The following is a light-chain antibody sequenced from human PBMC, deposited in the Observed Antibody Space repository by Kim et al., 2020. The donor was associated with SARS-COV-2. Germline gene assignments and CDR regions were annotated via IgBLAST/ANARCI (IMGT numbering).Light chain of an antibody. V-gene: IGLV3-1*01. Sequence: SPGQTATITCSGHKLGDKFACWYQQRPGQSPRLVIYRDDQRPSGIPERFSGSNSEKTATLTITGTQALDEAVYYCQAWDSSSEWVFGGGTQLTVL. CDR1: KLGDKF. J-gene: IGLJ3*02. CDR2: RDD. CDR3: QAWDSSSEWV.